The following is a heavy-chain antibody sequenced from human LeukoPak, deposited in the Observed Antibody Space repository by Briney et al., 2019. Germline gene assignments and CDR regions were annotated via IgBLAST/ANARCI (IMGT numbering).Heavy chain of an antibody. Sequence: GGSLRLSCAASGFTVSSNYMSWVRQAPGKGLEWVSVIYSGGSTYYADPVKGRFTISRDNSKNTLYLQMNSLRAEDTAVYYCARTRRGSYYQYFDYWGQGPLVTVSS. CDR1: GFTVSSNY. D-gene: IGHD1-26*01. V-gene: IGHV3-53*01. CDR2: IYSGGST. CDR3: ARTRRGSYYQYFDY. J-gene: IGHJ4*02.